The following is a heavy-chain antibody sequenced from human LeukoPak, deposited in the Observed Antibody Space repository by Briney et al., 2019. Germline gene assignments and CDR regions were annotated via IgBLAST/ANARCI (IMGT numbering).Heavy chain of an antibody. Sequence: SVKVSCKASGGTFSSYAISWVRQAPGQGLEWMGRIIPIFGTANYAQKFQGRVTITTDESTSTAYMELSSLRSEDTAVYYCAASGGVAAGMRLSDYWGQGTLVTVSS. CDR3: AASGGVAAGMRLSDY. J-gene: IGHJ4*02. CDR2: IIPIFGTA. D-gene: IGHD2-8*02. V-gene: IGHV1-69*05. CDR1: GGTFSSYA.